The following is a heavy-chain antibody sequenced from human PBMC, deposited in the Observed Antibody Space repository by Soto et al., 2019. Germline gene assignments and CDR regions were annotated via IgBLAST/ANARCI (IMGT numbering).Heavy chain of an antibody. CDR1: GFTFSSYG. D-gene: IGHD4-17*01. CDR2: ISYDGSNK. Sequence: GGSLRLSCAASGFTFSSYGMHWVRQAPGKGLEWVAVISYDGSNKYYADSVKGRFTISRDNSKNTLYLQMNSLRAEDTAVYYCAKDFNLYGDYGEDDAFDIWGQGTMVTVSS. J-gene: IGHJ3*02. V-gene: IGHV3-30*18. CDR3: AKDFNLYGDYGEDDAFDI.